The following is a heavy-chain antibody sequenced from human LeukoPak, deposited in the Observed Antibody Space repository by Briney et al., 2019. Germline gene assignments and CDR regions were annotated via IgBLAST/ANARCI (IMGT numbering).Heavy chain of an antibody. CDR3: AKGSSRPPNAFGI. V-gene: IGHV3-7*01. D-gene: IGHD6-6*01. CDR1: GLTFSSYS. Sequence: GGSLRLSCSASGLTFSSYSMNWVRQAPGKGLEWVASIRQDGSEKHYVDSVEGRFTISRDNAKNSLHLQMNSLRAEDTAVYYCAKGSSRPPNAFGIWGQGTLVTVSS. CDR2: IRQDGSEK. J-gene: IGHJ3*02.